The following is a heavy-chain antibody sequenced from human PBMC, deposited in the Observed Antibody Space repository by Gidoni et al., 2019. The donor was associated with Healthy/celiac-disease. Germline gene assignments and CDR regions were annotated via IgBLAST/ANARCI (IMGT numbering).Heavy chain of an antibody. CDR2: INHSGST. J-gene: IGHJ5*02. D-gene: IGHD3-16*01. Sequence: QVQLQQWRAGLLKPSETLSLTCAVYGGSFIGSSWSWIRQPPGKGLEWIGEINHSGSTNYNPSLKSLVTISVDTSKNQFSLKLSSVTAADTAVYYCARGWGVYEPCSQGTLVTVSS. CDR3: ARGWGVYEP. V-gene: IGHV4-34*01. CDR1: GGSFIGSS.